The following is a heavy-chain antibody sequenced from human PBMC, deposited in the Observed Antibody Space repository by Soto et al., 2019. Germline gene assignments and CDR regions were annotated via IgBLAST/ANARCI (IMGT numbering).Heavy chain of an antibody. CDR3: ARENGHCTDACNRGAFDI. CDR2: IANGDNHI. J-gene: IGHJ3*02. CDR1: GFTFSEYS. D-gene: IGHD2-2*01. Sequence: EVQVVESGGGLVKPGGSLRLSCAASGFTFSEYSFLWVRQAPGKGLEWLSFIANGDNHIFYSDSVKGRFTISRDNAKNSVVLHLNCLRADDSAVYYCARENGHCTDACNRGAFDIWGQGTMVTVSS. V-gene: IGHV3-21*01.